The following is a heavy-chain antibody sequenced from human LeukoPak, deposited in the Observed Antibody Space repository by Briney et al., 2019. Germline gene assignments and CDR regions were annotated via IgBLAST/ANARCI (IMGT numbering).Heavy chain of an antibody. CDR3: TKLRGSSDYYGTFDY. V-gene: IGHV3-23*01. Sequence: GGSLRLSCAASGFTFSTYAMTWVRQAPGKGLEWVSNINSGGSTYYSDSVKGRFTISRDNSKNTLELQISRLRAEDTAVYYCTKLRGSSDYYGTFDYWGQGTLVTVSS. CDR2: INSGGST. J-gene: IGHJ4*02. D-gene: IGHD3-22*01. CDR1: GFTFSTYA.